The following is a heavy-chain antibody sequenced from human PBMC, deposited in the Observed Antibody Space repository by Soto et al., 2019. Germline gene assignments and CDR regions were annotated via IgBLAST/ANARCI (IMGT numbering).Heavy chain of an antibody. D-gene: IGHD1-26*01. J-gene: IGHJ6*02. V-gene: IGHV3-48*03. Sequence: GSLRLSFRASGFTLSDYEMHGVRQAPLTVLEWGSYISTGSSAIYYADSLKGRFTISRDNAKNSLFLEMISLRHEDTAVYYCARVRAGAANGYYGMDVWGQGTTVTASS. CDR3: ARVRAGAANGYYGMDV. CDR2: ISTGSSAI. CDR1: GFTLSDYE.